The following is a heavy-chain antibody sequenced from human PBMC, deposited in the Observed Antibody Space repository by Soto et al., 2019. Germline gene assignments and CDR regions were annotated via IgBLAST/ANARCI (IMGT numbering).Heavy chain of an antibody. CDR2: IIPILGIA. CDR1: GGTFSSYT. D-gene: IGHD2-2*01. Sequence: SVKVSCKASGGTFSSYTISWVLQAPGQGLEWMGRIIPILGIANYAQKFQGRVTITADKSTSTAYMELSSLRSEDTAVYYCAREGYQLLSSYYYYMYGWGKGTTVTVAS. V-gene: IGHV1-69*04. J-gene: IGHJ6*03. CDR3: AREGYQLLSSYYYYMYG.